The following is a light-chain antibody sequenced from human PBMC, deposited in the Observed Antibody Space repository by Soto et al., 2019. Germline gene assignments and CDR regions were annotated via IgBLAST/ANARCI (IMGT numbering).Light chain of an antibody. V-gene: IGKV1-5*03. Sequence: EIQLTQSPSTMSGSVVSRVTITCRASQTISSWLAWYQQKPGKAPKLLIYKASTLKSGVPSRFSGSGSGTEFTLTITPLEPEDFVVYFCQQYDTSPITFGQGTRLEIK. CDR3: QQYDTSPIT. CDR1: QTISSW. J-gene: IGKJ5*01. CDR2: KAS.